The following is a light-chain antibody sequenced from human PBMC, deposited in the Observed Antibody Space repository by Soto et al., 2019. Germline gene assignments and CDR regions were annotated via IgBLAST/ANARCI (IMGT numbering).Light chain of an antibody. Sequence: AIRMTQSPSSFSSSTGDRVSITCRATQDIGTYLAWYQQIPGKAPKLLIYDASNLQAGVPSRFSGSVSGTEGTFTIRILKKEDGSTYFCQQFDSLTLTFGGGTKVDIK. J-gene: IGKJ4*01. CDR2: DAS. CDR3: QQFDSLTLT. CDR1: QDIGTY. V-gene: IGKV1-8*01.